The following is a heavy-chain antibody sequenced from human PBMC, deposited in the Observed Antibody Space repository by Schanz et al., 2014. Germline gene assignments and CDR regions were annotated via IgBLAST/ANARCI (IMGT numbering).Heavy chain of an antibody. J-gene: IGHJ4*02. V-gene: IGHV7-4-1*02. CDR3: ARGYSGYSHFDY. D-gene: IGHD5-12*01. Sequence: QVQLVQSGSELKKPGALVKVFCKASGYTFAMYDMNWVRQAPGQGLEWMGWINTNTANPTYAQGFTGRFVYTLDASVTTAYLEISSLKAEDTAVYYCARGYSGYSHFDYWGQGALVTVSS. CDR2: INTNTANP. CDR1: GYTFAMYD.